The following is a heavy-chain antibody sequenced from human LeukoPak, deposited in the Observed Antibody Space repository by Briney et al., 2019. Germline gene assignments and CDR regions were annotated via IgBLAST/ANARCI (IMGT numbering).Heavy chain of an antibody. Sequence: VASVKVSCKASGGTFSSYAISWVRQAPGQGLEWMGRIIPILGIANYAQKFQGRVTITADKSTSTAYMELSSLRSEDTAVYYCVATYGSGSYYYYYGMDVWGQGTTVTVSS. CDR1: GGTFSSYA. CDR2: IIPILGIA. D-gene: IGHD3-10*01. V-gene: IGHV1-69*04. CDR3: VATYGSGSYYYYYGMDV. J-gene: IGHJ6*02.